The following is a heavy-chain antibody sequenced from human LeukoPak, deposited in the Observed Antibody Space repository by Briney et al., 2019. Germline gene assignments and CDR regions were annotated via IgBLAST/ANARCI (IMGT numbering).Heavy chain of an antibody. J-gene: IGHJ3*02. V-gene: IGHV3-30*18. CDR3: AKNYDSSGGAAFDI. D-gene: IGHD3-22*01. CDR2: ISYDGINT. Sequence: GGSLRLSCAPSGFTLNSFGTHWGRHAPGRGLWWGADISYDGINTYFTDSVKGRFTTSRDSTKNTLYLQMNSLRAEDTPVYYCAKNYDSSGGAAFDIWGQGTMVTVSS. CDR1: GFTLNSFG.